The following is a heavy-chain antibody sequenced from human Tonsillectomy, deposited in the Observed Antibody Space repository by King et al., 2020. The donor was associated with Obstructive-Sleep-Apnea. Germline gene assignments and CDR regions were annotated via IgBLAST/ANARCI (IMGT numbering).Heavy chain of an antibody. CDR3: AKPGSCSGARCYWFDY. CDR1: GFTFDDYA. D-gene: IGHD2-15*01. V-gene: IGHV3-9*01. CDR2: ISWNSGTK. J-gene: IGHJ4*02. Sequence: VQLVESGGGFVQPGRSLRLSCAASGFTFDDYAMHWVRQAPGKGLEWVSGISWNSGTKRYADSVKGRFTISRDNAKNSLDLQMSGLRAEDTALYYCAKPGSCSGARCYWFDYWVQGTLVTVSS.